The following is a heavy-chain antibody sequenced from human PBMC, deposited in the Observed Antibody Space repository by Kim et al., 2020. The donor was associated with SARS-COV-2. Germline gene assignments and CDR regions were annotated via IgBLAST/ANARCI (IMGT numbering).Heavy chain of an antibody. D-gene: IGHD3-3*01. CDR1: DGSISSRGYY. Sequence: SETLSLTCTVSDGSISSRGYYWGWIRQPPGKGLEWIGSVYYTGNTYYTPSLKSRLTISVDTSKNQFSLKLNSVTAADTSVYYCVRHFRGTSMQFLELYQFYYWGHGILGTVSS. V-gene: IGHV4-39*01. CDR3: VRHFRGTSMQFLELYQFYY. CDR2: VYYTGNT. J-gene: IGHJ4*01.